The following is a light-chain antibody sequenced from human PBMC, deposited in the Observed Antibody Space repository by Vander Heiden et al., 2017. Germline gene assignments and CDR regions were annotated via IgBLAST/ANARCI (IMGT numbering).Light chain of an antibody. V-gene: IGKV3-20*01. CDR3: QQYGSSST. CDR2: GAS. Sequence: EIVLTQSPGTLSLSPGERATLSCRASQSVSSSYLAWYQQKPGQAPRLLIYGASNRATGIPDRFSGSGSGTDFTLTISRLDPEDFAMYYCQQYGSSSTFGGGTKVEI. CDR1: QSVSSSY. J-gene: IGKJ4*01.